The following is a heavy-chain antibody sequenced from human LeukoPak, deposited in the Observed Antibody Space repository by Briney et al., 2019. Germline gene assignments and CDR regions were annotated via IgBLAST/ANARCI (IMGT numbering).Heavy chain of an antibody. D-gene: IGHD2-2*01. Sequence: ASVKVSCKASGYTFTGYYMHWVRQAPGQGLEWMGWINPNSGGTNYAQKFQGRVTMTRDTSISTAYMELSRLRSDDTAVYYCASNGVYYSSTSCYWEDLDFDYWGQGTLVTVSS. CDR3: ASNGVYYSSTSCYWEDLDFDY. J-gene: IGHJ4*02. CDR1: GYTFTGYY. CDR2: INPNSGGT. V-gene: IGHV1-2*02.